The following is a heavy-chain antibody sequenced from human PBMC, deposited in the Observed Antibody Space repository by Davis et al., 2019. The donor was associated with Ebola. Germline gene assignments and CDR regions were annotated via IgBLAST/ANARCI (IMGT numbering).Heavy chain of an antibody. CDR3: ARLPQGALFDF. V-gene: IGHV5-51*01. Sequence: GESLMISCQGSGYNFFTHWIGWVRQKPGKGLEWVGMIFPDDSDASYSPSFQGHVTMSVDRSTKTAFLQWSSLRATDTAMYYCARLPQGALFDFWGQGTLVTVSS. CDR1: GYNFFTHW. CDR2: IFPDDSDA. D-gene: IGHD3-16*01. J-gene: IGHJ4*02.